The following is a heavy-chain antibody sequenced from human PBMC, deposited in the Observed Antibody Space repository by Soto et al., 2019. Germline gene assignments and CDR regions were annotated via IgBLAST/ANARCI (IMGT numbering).Heavy chain of an antibody. CDR3: ARDYYGSGSYEDAFDI. CDR2: IWYDGSNK. D-gene: IGHD3-10*01. CDR1: GFTFSSYG. Sequence: GGSLRLSCAASGFTFSSYGMHWVRQAPGKGLEWVAVIWYDGSNKYYADSVKGRFTISRDNSKNTLYLQMNSLRAEDTAVYYCARDYYGSGSYEDAFDIWGQGTMVTVSS. J-gene: IGHJ3*02. V-gene: IGHV3-33*01.